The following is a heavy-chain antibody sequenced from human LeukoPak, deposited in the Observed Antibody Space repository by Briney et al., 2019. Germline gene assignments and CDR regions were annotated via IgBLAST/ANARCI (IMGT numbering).Heavy chain of an antibody. CDR2: ISSGSTYI. Sequence: GGSLRLSCAASGFSFSSYSMNWVRQPPGKGLEWVSSISSGSTYIYYADSVKGRFTISRDNAKNSLYLQVSTLRAEDTAVYYCAREISSSTSFDYWGQGTLVTVSS. J-gene: IGHJ4*02. CDR1: GFSFSSYS. D-gene: IGHD2-2*01. V-gene: IGHV3-21*01. CDR3: AREISSSTSFDY.